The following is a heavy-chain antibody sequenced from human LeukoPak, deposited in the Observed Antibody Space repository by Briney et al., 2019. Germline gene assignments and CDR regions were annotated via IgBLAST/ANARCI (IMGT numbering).Heavy chain of an antibody. Sequence: GGSLRLSCAASGFTFSSYAMSWVRQAPGEGLEWVSVIGGNIYYADSVKGRFTISRDNAKNSLYLQMNSLRAEDTAVYYCAREYSSSSPDYWGQGTLVTVSS. D-gene: IGHD6-6*01. CDR1: GFTFSSYA. J-gene: IGHJ4*02. CDR2: IGGNI. CDR3: AREYSSSSPDY. V-gene: IGHV3-21*01.